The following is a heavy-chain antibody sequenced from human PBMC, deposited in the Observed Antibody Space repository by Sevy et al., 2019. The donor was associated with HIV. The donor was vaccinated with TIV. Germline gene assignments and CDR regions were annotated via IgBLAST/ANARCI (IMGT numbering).Heavy chain of an antibody. CDR3: ARVTAVADLYFDY. J-gene: IGHJ4*02. CDR2: ISNKANSHTT. D-gene: IGHD6-19*01. Sequence: GGSLRLSCAASGFTFSDHYMDWVRQAPGKGLEWVGRISNKANSHTTEYATSVKGRFTISRDDSKNSLYLQMNSLKTEDTAVYYCARVTAVADLYFDYWGQGTLVTVSS. CDR1: GFTFSDHY. V-gene: IGHV3-72*01.